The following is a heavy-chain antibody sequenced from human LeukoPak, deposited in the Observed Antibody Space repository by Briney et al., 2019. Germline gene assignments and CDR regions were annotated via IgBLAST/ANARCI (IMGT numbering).Heavy chain of an antibody. J-gene: IGHJ4*02. CDR1: GFTFSSYS. CDR3: ATEGRYYYDSSGTDY. CDR2: ISSSSSYI. V-gene: IGHV3-21*04. Sequence: GGSLRLSCAASGFTFSSYSMNWVRQAPGKGLEWVSSISSSSSYIYYADSVKGRFTISRDNAKNSLYLQMNSLRAEDTAVYYCATEGRYYYDSSGTDYWGQGTLVTVSS. D-gene: IGHD3-22*01.